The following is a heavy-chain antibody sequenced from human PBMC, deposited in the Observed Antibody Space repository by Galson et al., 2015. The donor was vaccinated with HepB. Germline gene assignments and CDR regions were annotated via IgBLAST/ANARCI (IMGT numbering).Heavy chain of an antibody. D-gene: IGHD2-15*01. CDR3: ARENGGAAPRLDY. CDR1: GYTFTTYN. Sequence: SVKVSCKASGYTFTTYNMHWVRQAPGQGLEWLGIINPSGGVTTYAQKLQGRVTMTRDTSTRTVYMELSSLKPEDTALYYCARENGGAAPRLDYWGLGTPVTVSS. V-gene: IGHV1-46*01. CDR2: INPSGGVT. J-gene: IGHJ4*02.